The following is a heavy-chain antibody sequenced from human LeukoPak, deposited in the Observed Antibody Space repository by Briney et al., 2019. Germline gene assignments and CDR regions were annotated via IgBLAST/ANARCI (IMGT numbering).Heavy chain of an antibody. CDR1: GDSISSFY. V-gene: IGHV4-4*09. CDR2: LYINGHT. J-gene: IGHJ5*02. Sequence: SETLSITCTVSGDSISSFYWSWIRQAPGKRLECIGSLYINGHTSHNPSLKCRPTLSLDTSKNQFSLRLPSVTAADPAVYYSAKTARTFASWGPGTLVTVFS. D-gene: IGHD1-7*01. CDR3: AKTARTFAS.